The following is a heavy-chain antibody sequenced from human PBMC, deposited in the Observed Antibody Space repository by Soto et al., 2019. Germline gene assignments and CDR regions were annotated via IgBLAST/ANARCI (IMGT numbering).Heavy chain of an antibody. D-gene: IGHD3-3*01. CDR1: GYTFTSYD. V-gene: IGHV1-8*01. CDR3: ARGSGYYDFWSGYSPDYYYYYMDV. CDR2: MNPNSGNT. J-gene: IGHJ6*03. Sequence: GASVKVSCKASGYTFTSYDINWVRQATGQGLEWMGWMNPNSGNTGYAQKFQGRVTMTRNTSISTAYMELSSLRSEDTAVYYCARGSGYYDFWSGYSPDYYYYYMDVWGKGTTVTVSS.